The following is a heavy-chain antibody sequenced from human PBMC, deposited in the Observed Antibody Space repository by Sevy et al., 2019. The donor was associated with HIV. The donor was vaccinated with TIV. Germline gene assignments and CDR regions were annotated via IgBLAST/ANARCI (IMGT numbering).Heavy chain of an antibody. CDR2: IRSKGNNYAT. Sequence: GGSLRLSCAASGFTFSGSAMQWVRQASGKGLEWVGRIRSKGNNYATAYAASVKGRFTISRDDSKNTVYMQMNSLKTEDTAAYYCTSGWARESSSWYDYFDYWGQGTLVTVSS. CDR3: TSGWARESSSWYDYFDY. J-gene: IGHJ4*02. V-gene: IGHV3-73*01. CDR1: GFTFSGSA. D-gene: IGHD6-13*01.